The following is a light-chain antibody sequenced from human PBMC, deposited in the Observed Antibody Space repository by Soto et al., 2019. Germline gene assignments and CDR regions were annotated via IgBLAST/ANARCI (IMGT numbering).Light chain of an antibody. CDR2: DAS. CDR3: QQCRNWPLT. CDR1: QNVYNN. Sequence: EIVMTQSPATLSVSPGEGATLSCKASQNVYNNLAWYQQRPGQPPRLLIYDASTRATGISARLSGSGYGTEFTLTISSLQSEDSAVYFCQQCRNWPLTFGGGTKV. V-gene: IGKV3-15*01. J-gene: IGKJ4*01.